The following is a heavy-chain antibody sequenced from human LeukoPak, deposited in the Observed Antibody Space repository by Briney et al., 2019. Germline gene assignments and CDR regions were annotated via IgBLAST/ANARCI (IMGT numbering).Heavy chain of an antibody. D-gene: IGHD6-13*01. J-gene: IGHJ4*02. Sequence: SETLSLTCTVSGGSISSYYWSWIRQPPGKGLKWIGYIYYSGSTNYNPSLKSRVTISVDTSKNQFSLRLSSVTAADTAVYYCARHVGSSTKFDYWGQGTLVTVSS. CDR1: GGSISSYY. V-gene: IGHV4-59*08. CDR3: ARHVGSSTKFDY. CDR2: IYYSGST.